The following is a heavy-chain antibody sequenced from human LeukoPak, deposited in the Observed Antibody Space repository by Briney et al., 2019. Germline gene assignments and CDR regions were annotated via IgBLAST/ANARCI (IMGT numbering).Heavy chain of an antibody. J-gene: IGHJ4*02. CDR1: GGSISSYY. CDR3: ARTSYGSGSYEGVDFDY. Sequence: PSETLSLTCTVSGGSISSYYWSWIRQAPGKGLEWIGEINHSGSTNYNPSLKSRVTISVDTSKNQFSLKLSSVTAADTAVYYCARTSYGSGSYEGVDFDYWGQGTLVTVSS. CDR2: INHSGST. D-gene: IGHD3-10*01. V-gene: IGHV4-34*01.